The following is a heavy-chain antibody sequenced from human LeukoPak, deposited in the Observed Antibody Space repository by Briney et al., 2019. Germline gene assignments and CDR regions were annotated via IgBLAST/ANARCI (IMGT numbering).Heavy chain of an antibody. D-gene: IGHD6-6*01. CDR1: GGSISSYY. V-gene: IGHV4-59*08. CDR2: IYYSGST. J-gene: IGHJ6*02. CDR3: ARHGSSYYYYGLDV. Sequence: ASETLSLTCTVSGGSISSYYWSWIRQPPGKGLEWIRYIYYSGSTNYNPSLKSRVTISVDTSKNQFSLNLSSVTAADTAVYYCARHGSSYYYYGLDVWGQGTTVTVSS.